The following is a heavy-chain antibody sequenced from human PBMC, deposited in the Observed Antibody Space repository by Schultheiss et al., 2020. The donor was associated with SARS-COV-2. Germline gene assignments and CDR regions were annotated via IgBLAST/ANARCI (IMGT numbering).Heavy chain of an antibody. Sequence: GGSLRLSCAASGFTVSSNYMSWVRQAPGKGLEWVSSISSSSSYTNYADSVKGRFTISRDNAKNSLYLQMNSLRAEDTAVYYCARWPTGAAAGVYYYYYYMDVWGKGTTVTVSS. CDR3: ARWPTGAAAGVYYYYYYMDV. CDR2: ISSSSSYT. D-gene: IGHD6-13*01. CDR1: GFTVSSNY. J-gene: IGHJ6*03. V-gene: IGHV3-11*06.